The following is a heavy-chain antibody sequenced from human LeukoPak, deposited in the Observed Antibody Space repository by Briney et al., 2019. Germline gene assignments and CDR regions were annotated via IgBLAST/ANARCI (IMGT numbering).Heavy chain of an antibody. J-gene: IGHJ4*02. Sequence: SETLSLTCTVSGGSISSSSYYWGWIRQPPGRGLEWIGSIYYSGSTYYNPSLKSRVTISVDTSKNQFSLKVSSVTAADTAIYYCARDLSFDWFPYYFDYWGQGILVTVSS. CDR1: GGSISSSSYY. CDR3: ARDLSFDWFPYYFDY. CDR2: IYYSGST. D-gene: IGHD3-9*01. V-gene: IGHV4-39*07.